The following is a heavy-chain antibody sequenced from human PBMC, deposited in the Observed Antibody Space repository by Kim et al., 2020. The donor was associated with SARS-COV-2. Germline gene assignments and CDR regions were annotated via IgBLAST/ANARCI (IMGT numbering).Heavy chain of an antibody. CDR3: ARAGGPYYYYGMDV. J-gene: IGHJ6*02. V-gene: IGHV3-21*01. CDR1: GFTFSSYS. Sequence: GGSLRLSCAASGFTFSSYSMNWVRQAPGKGLEWVSSISSSSSSIYYADSLKGRFTISRDNAKTTLYLQMNSLRSDDTAVYYCARAGGPYYYYGMDVWGQG. CDR2: ISSSSSSI.